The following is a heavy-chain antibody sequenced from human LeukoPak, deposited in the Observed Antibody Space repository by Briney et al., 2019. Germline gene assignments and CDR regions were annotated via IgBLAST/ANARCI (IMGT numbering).Heavy chain of an antibody. CDR1: GYTFTNYY. CDR3: ARYKGGSNLFFDY. J-gene: IGHJ4*02. CDR2: INPSGGST. V-gene: IGHV1-46*01. Sequence: ASVRVSCKASGYTFTNYYIHWVRQAPGQGLEWMGIINPSGGSTTYAQKFQGRVTMTRDTSTSTVYMELSSLRSEDTAEYYCARYKGGSNLFFDYWGQGTLVTVSS. D-gene: IGHD1-26*01.